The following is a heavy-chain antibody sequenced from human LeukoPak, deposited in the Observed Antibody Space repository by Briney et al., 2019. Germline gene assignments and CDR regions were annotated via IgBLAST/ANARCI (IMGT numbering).Heavy chain of an antibody. Sequence: PGGSPRLSCAASGFTFSSYEMNWARQAPGKGLEWVSYISSSGSTIYYADSVKGRFTISRDNAKNSLYLQTNSLRAEDTAVYYCARLLSSSSWYLDYWGQGTLVTVSS. V-gene: IGHV3-48*03. CDR1: GFTFSSYE. D-gene: IGHD6-13*01. CDR2: ISSSGSTI. J-gene: IGHJ4*02. CDR3: ARLLSSSSWYLDY.